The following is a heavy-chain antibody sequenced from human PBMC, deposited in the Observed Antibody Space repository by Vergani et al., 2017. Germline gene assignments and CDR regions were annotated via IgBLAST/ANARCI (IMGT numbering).Heavy chain of an antibody. D-gene: IGHD2-15*01. CDR2: IWYDGSNK. V-gene: IGHV3-33*06. J-gene: IGHJ5*02. CDR1: GFTFSSYG. CDR3: AKDQDILSRTRWFDP. Sequence: QVQLVESGGGVVQPGRSLRLSCAASGFTFSSYGMHWVRQAPGKGLEWVAVIWYDGSNKYYADSVKGRFTSSRDHSKNTLYLQMNSLRAEDTAVYYCAKDQDILSRTRWFDPGGQGTLVTVSS.